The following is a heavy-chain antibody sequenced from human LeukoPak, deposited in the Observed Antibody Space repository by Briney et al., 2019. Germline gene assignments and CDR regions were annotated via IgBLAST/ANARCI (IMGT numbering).Heavy chain of an antibody. Sequence: PGGSLRLSCGASGFTFSSYAMSWVRQAPGKGLEWVSSISGNGGITYYTESVKGRFTVSRDNSESTLYLQINSLRVEDTAIYYCGKDRPNYYDSSGHYYRRNGDYWGQGTLVTVSS. CDR2: ISGNGGIT. D-gene: IGHD3-22*01. CDR3: GKDRPNYYDSSGHYYRRNGDY. J-gene: IGHJ4*02. CDR1: GFTFSSYA. V-gene: IGHV3-23*01.